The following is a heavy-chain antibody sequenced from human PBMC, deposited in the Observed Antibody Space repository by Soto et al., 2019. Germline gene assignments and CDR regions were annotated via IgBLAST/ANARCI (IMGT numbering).Heavy chain of an antibody. CDR2: ISSSSSYI. V-gene: IGHV3-21*01. CDR3: ARESVGGYCTNGVCYTGFDP. D-gene: IGHD2-8*01. CDR1: GFTFSSYS. J-gene: IGHJ5*02. Sequence: GGSLRLSCAASGFTFSSYSMNWVRQAPGKGLEWVSSISSSSSYIYYADSVKGRFTISRDNAKNSLYLQMNSLRAEDTAVYYCARESVGGYCTNGVCYTGFDPWGQGTLVTVSS.